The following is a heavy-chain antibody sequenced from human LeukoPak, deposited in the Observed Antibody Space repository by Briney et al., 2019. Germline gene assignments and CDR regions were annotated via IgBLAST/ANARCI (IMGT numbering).Heavy chain of an antibody. Sequence: ASVKVSCKASGGTFSSYAISWVRQAPGQGLEWMGGIIPVFGTANYAQKFQGRVTITADESTSTAYMELSSLRSEDTAVYYCATTTKGTYYYGSGSYSHGYWGQGTLVTVSS. CDR1: GGTFSSYA. V-gene: IGHV1-69*13. J-gene: IGHJ4*02. D-gene: IGHD3-10*01. CDR2: IIPVFGTA. CDR3: ATTTKGTYYYGSGSYSHGY.